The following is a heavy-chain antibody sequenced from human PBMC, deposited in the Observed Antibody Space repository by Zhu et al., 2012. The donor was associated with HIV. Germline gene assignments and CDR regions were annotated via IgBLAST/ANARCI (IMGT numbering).Heavy chain of an antibody. CDR1: GGSISSYY. Sequence: QVQLQEPGPGLVKPSETLSLTCTVSGGSISSYYWSWIRQPPGKGLEWIGYIYYSGSTNYNPSLKSRVTISVDTSKNQFSLKLSSVTAADTAVYYCAREPEDGYNYWYFDLWGLAPWSLSPQ. CDR2: IYYSGST. CDR3: AREPEDGYNYWYFDL. V-gene: IGHV4-59*01. J-gene: IGHJ2*01. D-gene: IGHD5-24*01.